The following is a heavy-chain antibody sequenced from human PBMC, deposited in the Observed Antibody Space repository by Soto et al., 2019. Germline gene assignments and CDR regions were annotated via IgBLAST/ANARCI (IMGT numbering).Heavy chain of an antibody. J-gene: IGHJ5*02. CDR2: IYYSGSN. CDR1: GGSISSSSYY. D-gene: IGHD6-13*01. CDR3: ARHQSHSSSYVDP. Sequence: QLQLQESGPGLVKPSETLSLTCTVSGGSISSSSYYWGWIRQPPGKGLEWIGSIYYSGSNYYNPSLKSRVTISVDTSKHQSSLKLSSVTAADTAVYYCARHQSHSSSYVDPWGQGTLVTVSS. V-gene: IGHV4-39*01.